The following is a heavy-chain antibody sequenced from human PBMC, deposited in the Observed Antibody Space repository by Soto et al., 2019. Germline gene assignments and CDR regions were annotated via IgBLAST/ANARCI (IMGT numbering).Heavy chain of an antibody. J-gene: IGHJ6*04. Sequence: RYRSCAVRQMPGKGREGMGIIYPGDSDTRYSPSFQGQVAISADKSISTAYLQWSSLKASDTAMYYCPRRNTVMAVRRKGTTVTVSS. V-gene: IGHV5-51*01. CDR2: IYPGDSDT. CDR1: RYR. CDR3: PRRNTVMAV.